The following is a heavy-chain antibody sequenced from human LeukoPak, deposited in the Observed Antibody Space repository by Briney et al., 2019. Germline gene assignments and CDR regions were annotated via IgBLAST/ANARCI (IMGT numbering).Heavy chain of an antibody. J-gene: IGHJ5*02. V-gene: IGHV4-39*01. Sequence: SETLSLTCTVSGGSISSSSYYWGWIRQPPGKGLEWIGSIYYSGSTYYNPSLKSRVTISVDTSKNQFSLKLSSVTAADTAVYYCARHDNPSWFDPWGQGTLVTVSS. D-gene: IGHD3-9*01. CDR2: IYYSGST. CDR3: ARHDNPSWFDP. CDR1: GGSISSSSYY.